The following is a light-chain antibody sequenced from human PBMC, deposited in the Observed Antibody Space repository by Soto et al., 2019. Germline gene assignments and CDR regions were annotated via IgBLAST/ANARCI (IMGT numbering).Light chain of an antibody. Sequence: IVMTQSPATLSVSPGERATLSCRASQSVATNLAWYQQKLGQAPTLLIYATSTRATGIPARFSGSGSGTEFTLTISSLQSEDVAVYYCQQYNNWPRTFGQGTKVEIK. V-gene: IGKV3-15*01. CDR3: QQYNNWPRT. CDR1: QSVATN. CDR2: ATS. J-gene: IGKJ1*01.